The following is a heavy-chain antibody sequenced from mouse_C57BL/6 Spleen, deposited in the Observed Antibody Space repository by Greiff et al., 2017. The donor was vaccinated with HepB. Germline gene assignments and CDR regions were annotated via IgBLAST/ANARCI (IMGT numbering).Heavy chain of an antibody. CDR2: IYPGDGDT. D-gene: IGHD2-3*01. CDR3: ARSDGYPLAY. Sequence: QVHVKQPGPELVKPGASVKISCKASGYAFSSSWMNWVKQRPGKGLEWIGRIYPGDGDTNYNGKFKGKATLTADKSSSTAYMQLSSLTSEDSAVYFCARSDGYPLAYWGQGTLVTVSA. CDR1: GYAFSSSW. J-gene: IGHJ3*01. V-gene: IGHV1-82*01.